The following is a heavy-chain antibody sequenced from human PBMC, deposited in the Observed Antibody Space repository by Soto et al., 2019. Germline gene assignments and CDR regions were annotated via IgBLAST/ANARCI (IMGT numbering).Heavy chain of an antibody. Sequence: QVQLEQSGAEVKKPGSSVKLSCKASGGTFRNSAISWVRQAPGQGLEWMGGIMPIFRTPDYAQKFQGRVTITADESTNTDYMELSGLRYDDTAVYYCARDNDRPQLGGNYYYILDVWGHGTTVTVSS. CDR2: IMPIFRTP. V-gene: IGHV1-69*12. J-gene: IGHJ6*02. CDR1: GGTFRNSA. D-gene: IGHD1-1*01. CDR3: ARDNDRPQLGGNYYYILDV.